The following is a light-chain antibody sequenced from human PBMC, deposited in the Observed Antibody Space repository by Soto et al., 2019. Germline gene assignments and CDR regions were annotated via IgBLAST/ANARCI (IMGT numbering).Light chain of an antibody. CDR2: AAS. J-gene: IGKJ4*01. V-gene: IGKV1-27*01. CDR1: QGIDNH. Sequence: DIQMTQSPSSLSASXGDRVTITXXASQGIDNHLAWXQQKPGKAPNLLIYAASTLQSGVPSRFXGXGSGTDFTLTISSLQPEDAAXYYCQKCKVAPFTFGGGTKVEIK. CDR3: QKCKVAPFT.